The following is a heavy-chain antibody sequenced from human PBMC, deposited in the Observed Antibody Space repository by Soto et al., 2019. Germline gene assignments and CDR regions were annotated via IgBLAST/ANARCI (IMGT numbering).Heavy chain of an antibody. CDR1: GGSFSGYY. CDR2: INHSGST. D-gene: IGHD4-17*01. V-gene: IGHV4-34*01. J-gene: IGHJ4*02. Sequence: SETLSLTCAVYGGSFSGYYWSWIRQPPGKGLEWIGEINHSGSTNYNPSLKSRVTISVDTSKNQSSLKLSSVTAADTAVYYCARESDTTVTTGIDYWGQGTLVTVSS. CDR3: ARESDTTVTTGIDY.